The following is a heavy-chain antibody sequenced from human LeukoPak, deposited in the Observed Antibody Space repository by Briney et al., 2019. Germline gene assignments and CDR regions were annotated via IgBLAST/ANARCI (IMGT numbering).Heavy chain of an antibody. CDR2: IYYSGST. D-gene: IGHD3-10*01. CDR1: GGSISSYY. V-gene: IGHV4-59*01. J-gene: IGHJ5*02. Sequence: SETLSLTCTVSGGSISSYYWSWIRQPPGKGLEWIGYIYYSGSTNYNPSLKSRATISVDTSKNQFSLKLSSVTAADTAVYYCARGNLYGSGSYDWFDPWGQGTLVTVSS. CDR3: ARGNLYGSGSYDWFDP.